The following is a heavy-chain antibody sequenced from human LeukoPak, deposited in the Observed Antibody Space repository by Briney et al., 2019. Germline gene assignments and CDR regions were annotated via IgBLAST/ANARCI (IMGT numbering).Heavy chain of an antibody. CDR2: MYYDGHT. J-gene: IGHJ6*02. CDR1: GVSISTYY. V-gene: IGHV4-59*01. CDR3: ARDSGDYHADYYKGMDV. Sequence: SETLSLTCSVSGVSISTYYWSWIRQSPGKGLEWIGFMYYDGHTNYNPSLKSRITISRDTSKNHFSLKLNSVTAADTAVYYCARDSGDYHADYYKGMDVWGPGTTVIVSS. D-gene: IGHD4-17*01.